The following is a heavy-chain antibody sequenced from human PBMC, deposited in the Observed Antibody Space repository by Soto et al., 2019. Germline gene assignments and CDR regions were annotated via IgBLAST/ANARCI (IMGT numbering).Heavy chain of an antibody. V-gene: IGHV1-3*01. Sequence: ASVKVSCKASGYTFTSYAMHWVRQAPGQRLEWMGWINAGNGNTKYSQKFQGRVTITRDTSASTAYMELSSLRSEDTAVYYCASVLAGYSGYQTQSLGYWGQGTLVTVSS. D-gene: IGHD5-12*01. CDR3: ASVLAGYSGYQTQSLGY. CDR2: INAGNGNT. J-gene: IGHJ4*02. CDR1: GYTFTSYA.